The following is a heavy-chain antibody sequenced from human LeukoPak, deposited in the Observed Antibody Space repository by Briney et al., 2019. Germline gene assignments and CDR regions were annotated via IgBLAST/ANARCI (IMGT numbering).Heavy chain of an antibody. Sequence: EASVKVSCKASGYTFTGYYMHWVRQAPGRGLEWMGWINPNSGGTNYAQKFQGRVTMTRDTSISTAYMELSRLRSDDTAVYYCARWSVTPEGFDIRGQGTMVTVSS. J-gene: IGHJ3*02. CDR3: ARWSVTPEGFDI. CDR1: GYTFTGYY. V-gene: IGHV1-2*02. D-gene: IGHD3-3*01. CDR2: INPNSGGT.